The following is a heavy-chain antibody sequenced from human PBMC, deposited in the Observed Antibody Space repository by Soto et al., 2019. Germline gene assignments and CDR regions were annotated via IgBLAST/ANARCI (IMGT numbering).Heavy chain of an antibody. D-gene: IGHD6-6*01. CDR2: INHSGST. CDR3: ARGRRINSSSYRERNWFDP. V-gene: IGHV4-34*01. CDR1: GGSFSGYS. Sequence: SETLSLTCAVYGGSFSGYSWSWIRHPPVKGLEWMGEINHSGSTNYNPSLKSRVTISVETSKNQFSLKLSSVTAADTAVYYCARGRRINSSSYRERNWFDPWGQGTLVTVSS. J-gene: IGHJ5*02.